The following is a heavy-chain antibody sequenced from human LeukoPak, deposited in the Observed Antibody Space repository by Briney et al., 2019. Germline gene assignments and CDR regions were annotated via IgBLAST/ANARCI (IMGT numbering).Heavy chain of an antibody. J-gene: IGHJ4*02. Sequence: SETLSLTCTVSGSSITSAYYWAWIRQPPGKGLEWIGTIHYSGSTSYNPSLKSRITISLDTSKNQFSLKLSSVTAADTAVYYCARGFRGDNFDYWGQGTLVTVSS. CDR2: IHYSGST. CDR3: ARGFRGDNFDY. D-gene: IGHD7-27*01. CDR1: GSSITSAYY. V-gene: IGHV4-38-2*02.